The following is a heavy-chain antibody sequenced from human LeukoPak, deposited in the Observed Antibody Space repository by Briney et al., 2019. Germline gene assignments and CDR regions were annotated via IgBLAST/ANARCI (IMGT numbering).Heavy chain of an antibody. CDR2: IYPGDSDT. D-gene: IGHD2-8*01. Sequence: GESLKISCKGSGYSFAKYWIGWVRQMPGKGLEWMGIIYPGDSDTRYSPSFRGQVTISADKSISTAYLQWSSLKASDSAMYYCARHSAEAYFNWFDPWGQGTLVTVSS. V-gene: IGHV5-51*01. CDR3: ARHSAEAYFNWFDP. CDR1: GYSFAKYW. J-gene: IGHJ5*02.